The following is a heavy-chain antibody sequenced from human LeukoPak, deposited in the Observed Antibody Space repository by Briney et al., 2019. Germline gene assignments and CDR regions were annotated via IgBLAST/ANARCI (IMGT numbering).Heavy chain of an antibody. V-gene: IGHV3-9*01. J-gene: IGHJ4*02. D-gene: IGHD2-15*01. Sequence: GGSLRLSCAASGFTFDDYAMHWVRQTPGKGLEWVSGINWKSGSIGYADSVKGRFTISRDNAKNSLYLQMNSLRAEDTALYYCAKSSDCSGGSCYSDYWGQGTLVTVSS. CDR3: AKSSDCSGGSCYSDY. CDR2: INWKSGSI. CDR1: GFTFDDYA.